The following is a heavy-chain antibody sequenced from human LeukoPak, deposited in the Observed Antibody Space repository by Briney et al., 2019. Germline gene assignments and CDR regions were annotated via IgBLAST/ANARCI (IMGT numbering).Heavy chain of an antibody. V-gene: IGHV3-23*01. J-gene: IGHJ3*02. CDR2: ISGSGGST. D-gene: IGHD3-22*01. CDR1: GFTFSSYG. CDR3: AKDPFHYDSSGYYSQGAFDI. Sequence: GGLRLSCAASGFTFSSYGMSWVRQAPGKGLEWVSAISGSGGSTYYADSVKGRFTISRDNSKNTLYLQMNSLRAEDTAVYYCAKDPFHYDSSGYYSQGAFDIWGQGTMVTVSS.